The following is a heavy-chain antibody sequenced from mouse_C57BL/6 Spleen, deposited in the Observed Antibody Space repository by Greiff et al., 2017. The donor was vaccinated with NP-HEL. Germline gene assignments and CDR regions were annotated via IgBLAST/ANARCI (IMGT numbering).Heavy chain of an antibody. D-gene: IGHD2-3*01. CDR3: ARDDGYYQHWYFDV. V-gene: IGHV1-82*01. CDR2: IYPGDGDT. CDR1: GYAFSSSW. J-gene: IGHJ1*03. Sequence: VQLQQSGPELVKPGASVKISCKASGYAFSSSWMNWVKQRPGKGLEWIGRIYPGDGDTNYNGKFKGKATLTADKSSSTAYMQLSSLTSEDSAVYFCARDDGYYQHWYFDVWGTGTTVTVSS.